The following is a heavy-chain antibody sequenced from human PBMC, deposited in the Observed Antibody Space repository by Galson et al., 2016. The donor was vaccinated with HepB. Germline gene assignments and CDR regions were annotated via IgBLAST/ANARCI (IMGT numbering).Heavy chain of an antibody. CDR1: GFSFSTSGVG. D-gene: IGHD3-22*01. J-gene: IGHJ4*02. V-gene: IGHV2-5*02. Sequence: PALVKPTQTLTLTCTFSGFSFSTSGVGVGWIRQPPGKAPEWLALIYWDDDKRYSPSLTSRLTITADTSKNQVVLTMTNLDPVDTATYYCVHLRYFSDSSSYYPQWGQGTLVTVSS. CDR3: VHLRYFSDSSSYYPQ. CDR2: IYWDDDK.